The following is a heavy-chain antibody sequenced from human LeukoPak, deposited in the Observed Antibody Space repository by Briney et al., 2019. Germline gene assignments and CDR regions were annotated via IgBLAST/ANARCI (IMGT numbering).Heavy chain of an antibody. CDR1: GGSISSSSYY. V-gene: IGHV4-39*07. Sequence: SSETLSLTCTVSGGSISSSSYYWGWIRQPPGKGLEWIGSIYHSGSTYYNPSLKSRVTISVDTSKNQFSLKLSSVTAADTAVYYCARFNLAKQWLVYWGQGTLVTVSS. CDR2: IYHSGST. D-gene: IGHD6-19*01. J-gene: IGHJ4*02. CDR3: ARFNLAKQWLVY.